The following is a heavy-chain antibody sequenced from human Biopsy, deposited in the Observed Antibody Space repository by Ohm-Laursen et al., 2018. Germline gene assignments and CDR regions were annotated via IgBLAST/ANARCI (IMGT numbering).Heavy chain of an antibody. D-gene: IGHD5-24*01. V-gene: IGHV1-18*01. J-gene: IGHJ4*02. CDR3: ARERGGYKRTDY. CDR2: INTYNGNT. CDR1: GYTFTSYG. Sequence: SSVKVSCKASGYTFTSYGISWVRQAPGQGLEWMGWINTYNGNTNYAQNLQGRVTMTTDTSTGTAYMELRSLRSDDTAVYYCARERGGYKRTDYWGQGTLVTVSS.